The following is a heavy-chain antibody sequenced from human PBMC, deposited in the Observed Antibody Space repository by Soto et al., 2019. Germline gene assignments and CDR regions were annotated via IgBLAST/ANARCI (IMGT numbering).Heavy chain of an antibody. V-gene: IGHV4-61*01. Sequence: PSAALSLTSTVSAASVSSFFFSWSWVRQHPGQKLESIGYIYSTGTTNYNTSLASRLAMSVHTSNTQFTLNSPSLPAATTARHYCARLTDSSGWSFFDSWGQGMLVPV. CDR3: ARLTDSSGWSFFDS. CDR2: IYSTGTT. J-gene: IGHJ4*02. D-gene: IGHD2-15*01. CDR1: AASVSSFFFS.